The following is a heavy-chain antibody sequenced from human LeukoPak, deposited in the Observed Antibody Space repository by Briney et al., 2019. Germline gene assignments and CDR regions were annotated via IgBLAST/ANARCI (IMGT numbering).Heavy chain of an antibody. Sequence: GASVKVSCKASGYTFTSYYIHWVRQAPGQGLEWMGIINPSGGSTSYAQKFQGRVTMTRDTSTSTVYMELSSLRSEDTAVYYCARGAPFHYDILTGYPPYYYYGMDVWGQGTTVTVSS. CDR3: ARGAPFHYDILTGYPPYYYYGMDV. CDR1: GYTFTSYY. D-gene: IGHD3-9*01. J-gene: IGHJ6*02. CDR2: INPSGGST. V-gene: IGHV1-46*01.